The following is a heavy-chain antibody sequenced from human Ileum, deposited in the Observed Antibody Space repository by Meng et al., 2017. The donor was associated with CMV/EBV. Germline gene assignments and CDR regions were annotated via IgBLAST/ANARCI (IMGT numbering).Heavy chain of an antibody. Sequence: GSLRLSCTVSGAPIVSSSYNWAWIRQPPGKGLEWIGNVYYSGTSDYNPSLSSRVTISVDTSKNQFSLRLNSVTAADTAVYYCARESGKFWSGYSNPIYWGQGTMVTVSS. D-gene: IGHD3-3*01. CDR3: ARESGKFWSGYSNPIY. J-gene: IGHJ1*01. CDR1: GAPIVSSSYN. CDR2: VYYSGTS. V-gene: IGHV4-39*07.